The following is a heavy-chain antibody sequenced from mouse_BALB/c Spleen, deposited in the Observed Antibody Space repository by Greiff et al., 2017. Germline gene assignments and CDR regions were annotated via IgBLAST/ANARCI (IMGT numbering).Heavy chain of an antibody. D-gene: IGHD1-3*01. CDR3: RCPYNYAMDY. Sequence: VKLMESGPELVKPGASVRISCKASGYTFTSYYIHWVKQRPGQGLEWIGRIYPGNVNTKYNEKFKGKATLTADKSSSTAYMQLSSMTSEDSAVYFSRCPYNYAMDYWGQGTSVTVSS. V-gene: IGHV1S56*01. CDR1: GYTFTSYY. CDR2: IYPGNVNT. J-gene: IGHJ4*01.